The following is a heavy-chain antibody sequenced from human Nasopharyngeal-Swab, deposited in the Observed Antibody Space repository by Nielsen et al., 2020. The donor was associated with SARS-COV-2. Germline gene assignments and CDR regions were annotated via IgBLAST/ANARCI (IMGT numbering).Heavy chain of an antibody. D-gene: IGHD3-9*01. V-gene: IGHV3-30*18. CDR1: GFSFSSYG. Sequence: LKISCEASGFSFSSYGMHWVRQAPGKGLEWVTVISSDGSNKYYADSVKGRFTISRDNSKNTLYLLMSSLRAEDTAVYYCAKDYYDTLAGYYGPDFWGQGTLVTVSS. CDR2: ISSDGSNK. CDR3: AKDYYDTLAGYYGPDF. J-gene: IGHJ4*02.